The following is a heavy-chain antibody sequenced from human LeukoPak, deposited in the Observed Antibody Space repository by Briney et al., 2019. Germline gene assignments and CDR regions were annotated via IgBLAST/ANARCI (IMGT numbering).Heavy chain of an antibody. CDR3: AIHCSGGSCSRSYYFDY. V-gene: IGHV1-3*01. Sequence: ASVKVSCKASGYTFSSHAMHWVRQAPGQRLEWMGWINAGNGDTKYSQKFQDRVTITRDTSASTAYMELSSLRSEDTAVYYCAIHCSGGSCSRSYYFDYWGQGTRVTVSS. CDR1: GYTFSSHA. CDR2: INAGNGDT. D-gene: IGHD2-15*01. J-gene: IGHJ4*02.